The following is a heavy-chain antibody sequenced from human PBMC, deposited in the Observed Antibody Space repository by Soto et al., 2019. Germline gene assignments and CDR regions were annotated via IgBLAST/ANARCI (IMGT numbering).Heavy chain of an antibody. CDR1: GFTFSRYW. V-gene: IGHV3-74*01. D-gene: IGHD2-21*01. CDR3: AREDSFDPFHH. J-gene: IGHJ1*01. Sequence: EVQLVESGGGLVQPGESLRLSCVASGFTFSRYWMNWVRQAPGKGLVWVSRISSDGSNTTYADSVKGRFTISRDHAKNTLFLQMNSLRVEDTAVYHCAREDSFDPFHHWGQGTLVTVSS. CDR2: ISSDGSNT.